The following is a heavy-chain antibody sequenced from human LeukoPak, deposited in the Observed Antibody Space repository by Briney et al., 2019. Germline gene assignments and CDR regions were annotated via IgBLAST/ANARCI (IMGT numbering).Heavy chain of an antibody. CDR3: ARGDGAAAGKGLDY. CDR1: GESFSGYY. D-gene: IGHD6-13*01. J-gene: IGHJ4*02. V-gene: IGHV4-34*01. CDR2: INHSGST. Sequence: SETLSLTCAVYGESFSGYYWNWLRQPPGKGLEWSGEINHSGSTNYNPSLKSRVTISVDTSKNQFSLKLSSVTAADTAVYYCARGDGAAAGKGLDYWGQGTLVTVSS.